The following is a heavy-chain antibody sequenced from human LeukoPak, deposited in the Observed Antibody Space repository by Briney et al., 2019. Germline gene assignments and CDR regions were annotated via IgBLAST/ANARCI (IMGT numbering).Heavy chain of an antibody. Sequence: GGSLRLSCSASGFTSSNYAIHWVRQAPGKGLEYVSTISNNGGNTNYADSVKGRFTISRDNSKNTVYLQMSSLRAEDTAVYYCVKAAGSWYGYFDYWGQGTLVTVSS. CDR1: GFTSSNYA. D-gene: IGHD6-13*01. CDR2: ISNNGGNT. CDR3: VKAAGSWYGYFDY. V-gene: IGHV3-64D*06. J-gene: IGHJ4*02.